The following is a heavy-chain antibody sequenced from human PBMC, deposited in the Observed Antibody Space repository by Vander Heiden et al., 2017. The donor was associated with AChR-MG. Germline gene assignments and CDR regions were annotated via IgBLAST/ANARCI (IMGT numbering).Heavy chain of an antibody. D-gene: IGHD3-3*02. Sequence: QVQLQESGPGLVTPAETLSLTCTVSGGSISSYYWSWIRPPPGKGLEWIGYIYYSGSTNYNPSLKSRVTISVDTSKNQFSLKLSSVTAADTAVYYCARVVLMFGKGSNYYYYGMDVWGQGTTVTVAS. CDR2: IYYSGST. CDR1: GGSISSYY. CDR3: ARVVLMFGKGSNYYYYGMDV. V-gene: IGHV4-59*01. J-gene: IGHJ6*02.